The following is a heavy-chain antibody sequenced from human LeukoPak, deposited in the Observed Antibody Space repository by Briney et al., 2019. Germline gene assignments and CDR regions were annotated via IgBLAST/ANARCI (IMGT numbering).Heavy chain of an antibody. V-gene: IGHV3-23*01. CDR3: AKDYASGQYLDY. CDR1: GFTFSSYD. D-gene: IGHD6-13*01. J-gene: IGHJ4*02. CDR2: ISGSGGST. Sequence: GGSLRLSCAASGFTFSSYDMSWVRQAPGKGLEWVSGISGSGGSTYYADSEKGRFTISRDNSRNTFYLQMHSLRAEDTAVYYCAKDYASGQYLDYWGQGTLVTVSS.